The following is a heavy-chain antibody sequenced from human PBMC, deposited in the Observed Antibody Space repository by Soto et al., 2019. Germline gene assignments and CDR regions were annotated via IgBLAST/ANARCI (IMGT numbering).Heavy chain of an antibody. CDR2: INGDGGST. CDR1: GFIFRGYG. J-gene: IGHJ4*01. CDR3: AKVVQMATVRGYFDY. D-gene: IGHD4-4*01. V-gene: IGHV3-23*01. Sequence: QSGGSLRLSCAASGFIFRGYGMSWVRQAPGKGLEWVAAINGDGGSTYYADSVKGRFTISRDNSKNTLDLQMNSLRDEDTAVYYCAKVVQMATVRGYFDYWGHGTLVTVSS.